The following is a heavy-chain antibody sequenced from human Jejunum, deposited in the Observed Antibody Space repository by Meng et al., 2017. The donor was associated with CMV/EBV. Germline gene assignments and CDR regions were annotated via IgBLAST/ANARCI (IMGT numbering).Heavy chain of an antibody. CDR3: AKRDCIGSGCGFYYFDS. J-gene: IGHJ4*02. Sequence: QGGRVGSGGGGVQPGGFLGLSCAASGFIFSNYGMHWVRQAPGKGLEWVAFIQYDGSDKYYADSVRGRFTISRDNSKNMLYLQMNNVRAEDTAVYHCAKRDCIGSGCGFYYFDSWGQGTLVTVSS. V-gene: IGHV3-30*02. CDR1: GFIFSNYG. CDR2: IQYDGSDK. D-gene: IGHD6-19*01.